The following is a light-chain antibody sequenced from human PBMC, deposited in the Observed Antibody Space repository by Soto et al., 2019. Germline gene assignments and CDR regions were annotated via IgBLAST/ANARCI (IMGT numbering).Light chain of an antibody. CDR3: SSYTTSNTYV. V-gene: IGLV2-14*03. J-gene: IGLJ1*01. CDR2: DVT. CDR1: SSDVGAYNY. Sequence: QFALTQPASVSGSPGQSIAISCTGTSSDVGAYNYVSWYQQYPGQAPKLMIYDVTSRPSGVSDRFSGSKSGNTASLTISGLQAEDEADYYCSSYTTSNTYVFGAGTKVTVL.